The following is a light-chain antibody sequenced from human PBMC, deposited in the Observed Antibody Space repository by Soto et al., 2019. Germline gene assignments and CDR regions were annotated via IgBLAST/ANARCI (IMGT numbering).Light chain of an antibody. J-gene: IGKJ1*01. CDR3: QQYGSSPET. CDR2: GAS. Sequence: EIVLTQSPGTPSLSPGEIATLSFSASQSVSSSYLAWYQQKPGQAPRLLIYGASSRATGIPDRFSGSGSGTDFTLTISSLEPEDFAVYYCQQYGSSPETFGQGTKVDIK. CDR1: QSVSSSY. V-gene: IGKV3-20*01.